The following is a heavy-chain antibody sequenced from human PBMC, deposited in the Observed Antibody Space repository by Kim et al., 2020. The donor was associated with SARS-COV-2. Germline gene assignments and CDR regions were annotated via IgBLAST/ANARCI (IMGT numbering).Heavy chain of an antibody. D-gene: IGHD3-10*01. CDR2: INHSGST. CDR1: GGSFSGYY. CDR3: ASLSIRGVRSS. V-gene: IGHV4-34*01. Sequence: SETLSLTCAVYGGSFSGYYWSWIRQPPGKGLEWIGEINHSGSTNYNPSLKSRVTISVDTSKNQFSLKLSSVTAADTAVYYCASLSIRGVRSSWGQGTLGT. J-gene: IGHJ5*02.